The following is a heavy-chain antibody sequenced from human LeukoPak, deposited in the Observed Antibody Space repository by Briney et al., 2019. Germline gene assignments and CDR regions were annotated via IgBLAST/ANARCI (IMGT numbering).Heavy chain of an antibody. J-gene: IGHJ6*02. CDR1: GYTFTSYD. D-gene: IGHD4-11*01. V-gene: IGHV1-8*01. CDR3: AGTITTGTYYGMDV. CDR2: MNPNSGNT. Sequence: ASVKVSCKASGYTFTSYDINWARQATGQGLEWMGWMNPNSGNTGYAQKFQGRVTMTRNTSISTAYMELSSLRSEDTAVYYCAGTITTGTYYGMDVWGQGTTVTVSS.